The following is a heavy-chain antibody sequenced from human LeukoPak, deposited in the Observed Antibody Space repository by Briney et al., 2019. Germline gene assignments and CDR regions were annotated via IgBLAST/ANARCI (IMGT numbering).Heavy chain of an antibody. J-gene: IGHJ5*02. D-gene: IGHD4-17*01. V-gene: IGHV4-59*08. Sequence: SETLSLTCTVSGGSVTSYYWSGFRQPPGKGLEWIGYIYYSGSANYNPSLKSRVTISVDTSKNQFSLKLTSVTAADAAMYYCARHSRDYPHNWFDPWGQGTLVTVSS. CDR2: IYYSGSA. CDR3: ARHSRDYPHNWFDP. CDR1: GGSVTSYY.